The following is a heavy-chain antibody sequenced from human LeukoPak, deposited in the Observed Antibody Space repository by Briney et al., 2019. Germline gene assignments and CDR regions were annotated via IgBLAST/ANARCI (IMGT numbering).Heavy chain of an antibody. CDR1: GFTFSSYA. V-gene: IGHV3-23*01. CDR3: AKSTYYYDSSGYYVYAEYFQH. D-gene: IGHD3-22*01. J-gene: IGHJ1*01. CDR2: ISGSGGST. Sequence: GGSLRLSCAASGFTFSSYAMSWVRQAPGKGLEWVPAISGSGGSTYYADSVKGRFTISRDNSKNTLYLQMNSLRAEDTAVYYCAKSTYYYDSSGYYVYAEYFQHWGQGTLVTVSS.